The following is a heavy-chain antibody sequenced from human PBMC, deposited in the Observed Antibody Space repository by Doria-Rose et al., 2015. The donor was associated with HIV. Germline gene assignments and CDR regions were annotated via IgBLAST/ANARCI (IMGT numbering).Heavy chain of an antibody. J-gene: IGHJ4*02. V-gene: IGHV4-30-4*01. Sequence: QVQLVESGPGLVRPSQTLSLTCTVSGDSISSGDSFWSWIRQPPGKGPEWIGYISTSGTTYYYPSLSGRLTISLDASKTQFSLTRNSVTATDTAVYYCARARNYGFPHFFDFWGQGTLVTVSS. CDR3: ARARNYGFPHFFDF. CDR2: ISTSGTT. D-gene: IGHD3-10*01. CDR1: GDSISSGDSF.